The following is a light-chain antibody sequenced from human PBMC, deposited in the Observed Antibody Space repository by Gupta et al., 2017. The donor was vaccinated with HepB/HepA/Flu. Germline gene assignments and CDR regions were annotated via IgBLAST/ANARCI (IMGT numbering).Light chain of an antibody. CDR3: NSRDSSGNHYV. J-gene: IGLJ1*01. CDR2: GKN. V-gene: IGLV3-19*01. CDR1: SLRSYY. Sequence: ELTQDAAVSVALGQTVRITCQGDSLRSYYASWYQQKPGQAPVLVIYGKNNRPSGIPDRFSGSSSGNTASLTITGAQAEDEADYYCNSRDSSGNHYVFGTGTKVTVL.